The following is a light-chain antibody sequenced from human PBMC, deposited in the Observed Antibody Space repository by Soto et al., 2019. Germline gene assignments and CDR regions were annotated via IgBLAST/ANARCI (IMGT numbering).Light chain of an antibody. CDR2: DAS. Sequence: DIQMTQSPSTLSASVGDRLTITCRASQSISSWLAWYQQKPGKAPKLLIYDASSLESGVPSRFSGSGSGTEFTLTISSLQPDDFATYYCQQYNSYSLFGPGTKVDIK. CDR3: QQYNSYSL. V-gene: IGKV1-5*01. CDR1: QSISSW. J-gene: IGKJ3*01.